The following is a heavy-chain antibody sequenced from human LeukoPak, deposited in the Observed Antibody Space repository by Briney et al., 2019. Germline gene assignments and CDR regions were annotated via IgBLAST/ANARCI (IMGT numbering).Heavy chain of an antibody. D-gene: IGHD6-19*01. CDR1: GGSFSGYY. Sequence: SETLSLTCAVYGGSFSGYYWSWIRQPPGKGLEWIGEINHSGSTNYNPSLKSRVTISVDTSKNQFSLKLSSVTAADTAVYYCARDQKGYSSGWAHWGQGTLVTVSS. CDR3: ARDQKGYSSGWAH. CDR2: INHSGST. V-gene: IGHV4-34*01. J-gene: IGHJ4*02.